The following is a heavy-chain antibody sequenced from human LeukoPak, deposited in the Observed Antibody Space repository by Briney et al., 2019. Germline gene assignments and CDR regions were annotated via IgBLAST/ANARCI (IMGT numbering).Heavy chain of an antibody. D-gene: IGHD2-15*01. J-gene: IGHJ4*02. Sequence: GVSLRLSCAASGFTFDDYAMHWVRQAPGKGLEWVSGISWNSGSIGYADSVKGRFTISRDNAKNSLYLQMNSLRAEDTALYYCAKDSGGLYCSGGSCYYYDYWGQGTLVTVSS. CDR2: ISWNSGSI. CDR1: GFTFDDYA. CDR3: AKDSGGLYCSGGSCYYYDY. V-gene: IGHV3-9*01.